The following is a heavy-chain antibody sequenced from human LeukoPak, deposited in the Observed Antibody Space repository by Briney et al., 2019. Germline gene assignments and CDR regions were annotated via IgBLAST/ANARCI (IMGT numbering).Heavy chain of an antibody. CDR1: GGTFRSYA. CDR3: ASHQYYYDSSGYPVDY. V-gene: IGHV1-69*05. Sequence: ASVKVSXKASGGTFRSYAISWVRQAPGQGLEWIGRIIPIFGTANYAQKFQGRVTITTDESTSTAYMELSSLRSEDTAVYYCASHQYYYDSSGYPVDYWGQGTLVTVSS. D-gene: IGHD3-22*01. J-gene: IGHJ4*02. CDR2: IIPIFGTA.